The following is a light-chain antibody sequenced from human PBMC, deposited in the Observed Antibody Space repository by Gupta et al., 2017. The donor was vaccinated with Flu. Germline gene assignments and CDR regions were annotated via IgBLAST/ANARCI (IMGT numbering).Light chain of an antibody. J-gene: IGKJ4*01. V-gene: IGKV1-16*01. CDR1: QAISYY. CDR3: QQYKSYPPT. CDR2: TAY. Sequence: GDRVTSTCRASQAISYYLAWIQQKPGKAPKSLIHTAYSLQSGVPSRFSGSGSETDFTLTISSLQPEDFATYYCQQYKSYPPTFGGGTKVEI.